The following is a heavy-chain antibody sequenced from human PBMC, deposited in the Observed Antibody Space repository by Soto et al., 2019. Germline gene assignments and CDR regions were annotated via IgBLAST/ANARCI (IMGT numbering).Heavy chain of an antibody. V-gene: IGHV4-30-4*01. Sequence: SETLSLTCTVSGGSIRSCDYYWSWIRQTPERGLEWCGYVHYSGNTFYNPSLKSRATISLVTSRNQFSLNLSSVTAADSAVYYCAREIMAADHFDYWGQGALVTVSS. CDR1: GGSIRSCDYY. CDR2: VHYSGNT. D-gene: IGHD6-13*01. CDR3: AREIMAADHFDY. J-gene: IGHJ4*02.